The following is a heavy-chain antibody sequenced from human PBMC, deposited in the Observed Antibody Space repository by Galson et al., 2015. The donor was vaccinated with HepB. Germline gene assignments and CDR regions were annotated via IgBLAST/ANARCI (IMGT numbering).Heavy chain of an antibody. CDR2: IKQDGSEK. Sequence: SLRLSCAASGFTFSSYWMSWVRQAPGKGLEWVANIKQDGSEKYYVDSVKGRFTISRDNAKNSLYLQMNSLRAEDTAVYYCARYVSSGWDHPNAFDIWGQGTMVTVSS. CDR1: GFTFSSYW. V-gene: IGHV3-7*01. J-gene: IGHJ3*02. D-gene: IGHD6-19*01. CDR3: ARYVSSGWDHPNAFDI.